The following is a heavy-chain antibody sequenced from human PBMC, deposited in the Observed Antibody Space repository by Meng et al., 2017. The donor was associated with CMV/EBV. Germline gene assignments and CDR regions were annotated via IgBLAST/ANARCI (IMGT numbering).Heavy chain of an antibody. CDR2: ISYDGSNK. CDR3: ARDLGEQLEGINGPRV. D-gene: IGHD6-6*01. V-gene: IGHV3-30*04. Sequence: GESLKISCAASGFTFSSYAMHWVRQAPGKGLEWVAVISYDGSNKYYADSVKGRFTISRDNSKNTLYLQMNSLRAEDTAVYYCARDLGEQLEGINGPRVWGQGTLVTVSS. CDR1: GFTFSSYA. J-gene: IGHJ4*02.